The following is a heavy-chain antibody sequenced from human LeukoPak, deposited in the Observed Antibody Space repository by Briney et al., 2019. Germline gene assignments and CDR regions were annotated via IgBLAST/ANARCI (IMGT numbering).Heavy chain of an antibody. Sequence: GGSLRLSCAASGFTFSTYSMNWVRQAPGKGLEWVSYISSGSSTIYYAVSVKGRFTISRDNAKNSLYLQMNSLRDEDTAVYYCAGLRTSYAHFDYWGQGALVTVSS. CDR2: ISSGSSTI. CDR3: AGLRTSYAHFDY. V-gene: IGHV3-48*02. D-gene: IGHD2-2*01. J-gene: IGHJ4*02. CDR1: GFTFSTYS.